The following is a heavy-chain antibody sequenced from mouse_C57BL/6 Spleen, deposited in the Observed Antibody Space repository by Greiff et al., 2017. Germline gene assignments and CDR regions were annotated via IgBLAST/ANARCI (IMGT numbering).Heavy chain of an antibody. J-gene: IGHJ2*01. CDR1: GFTFSSYG. Sequence: EVKVVESGGDLVKPGGSLKLSCAASGFTFSSYGMSWVRQTPGKRLEWVATISSGGGYTYYPDSVKGRFTISRDNAKNTLYLQMSSLKSEDTAMYDCASQGDPILYDFDYWGQGTTLTVSS. CDR3: ASQGDPILYDFDY. V-gene: IGHV5-6*01. D-gene: IGHD2-13*01. CDR2: ISSGGGYT.